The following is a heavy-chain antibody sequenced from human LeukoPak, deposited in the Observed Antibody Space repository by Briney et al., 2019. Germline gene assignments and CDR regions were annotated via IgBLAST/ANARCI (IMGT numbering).Heavy chain of an antibody. Sequence: SLRLSCAASGFTFDDYAIHWGRQAAGGGLWWVSGISWNSGSISYEDSVKGRFTMSRDKGKNSLYLEMNSLRGEDTALYYCAKARIAVAGSYYFDYWGQGTLVTVSS. CDR1: GFTFDDYA. V-gene: IGHV3-9*01. J-gene: IGHJ4*02. CDR2: ISWNSGSI. CDR3: AKARIAVAGSYYFDY. D-gene: IGHD6-19*01.